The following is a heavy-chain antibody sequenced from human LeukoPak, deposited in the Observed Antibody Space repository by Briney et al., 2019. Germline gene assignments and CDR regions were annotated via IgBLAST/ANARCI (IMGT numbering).Heavy chain of an antibody. J-gene: IGHJ4*02. CDR2: INPNSGGT. V-gene: IGHV1-2*02. CDR1: GYTFTGYY. CDR3: ARLESSRAFDY. Sequence: ASVKVSCKASGYTFTGYYMHWVRQAPGQGPEWMGWINPNSGGTKYAQKFQGRVTMTRDTSISTAYMELSRLKSDDTAVYYCARLESSRAFDYWGQGTLVTVSS.